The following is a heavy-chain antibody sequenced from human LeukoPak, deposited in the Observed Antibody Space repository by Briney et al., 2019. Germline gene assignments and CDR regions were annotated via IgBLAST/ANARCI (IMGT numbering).Heavy chain of an antibody. D-gene: IGHD2-15*01. J-gene: IGHJ4*02. CDR1: GYTFTSYG. CDR2: ISAYNGNT. CDR3: ARVSSNVAPFDY. Sequence: GASVTVSCTASGYTFTSYGISWVRQAPGQGLEWMGWISAYNGNTNYAQKFQGRVTMTTDTSTSTAYMELRSLRSDDTAVYYCARVSSNVAPFDYWGQGTLVTVSS. V-gene: IGHV1-18*01.